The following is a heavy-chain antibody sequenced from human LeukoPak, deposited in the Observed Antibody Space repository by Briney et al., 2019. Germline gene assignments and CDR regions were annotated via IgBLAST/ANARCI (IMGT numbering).Heavy chain of an antibody. CDR2: IRYDGSNK. D-gene: IGHD3-22*01. Sequence: GGSLRLSCAASGFTFSTYGMHWVRQAPGKGLEWVAFIRYDGSNKYYVDSVKGRFTISRDNSKNTLYLQMNSLRAEDTAVYYCAKDGYYYDISGYRADYWGQGTLVTVSS. CDR3: AKDGYYYDISGYRADY. V-gene: IGHV3-30*02. J-gene: IGHJ4*02. CDR1: GFTFSTYG.